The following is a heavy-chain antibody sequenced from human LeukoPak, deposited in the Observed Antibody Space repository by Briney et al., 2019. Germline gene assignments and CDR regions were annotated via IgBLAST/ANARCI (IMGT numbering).Heavy chain of an antibody. J-gene: IGHJ4*02. Sequence: SETLSLTCTVSGGFINSYYWSWIRQPPGKGLEWIGYVYYSGTTSYNPSLKSRVTISVDTAKNQFSLKLNSVTAADTAVYYCARHRWNDEFYFDYWGQGTLVTVSS. CDR3: ARHRWNDEFYFDY. CDR2: VYYSGTT. V-gene: IGHV4-59*08. CDR1: GGFINSYY. D-gene: IGHD1-1*01.